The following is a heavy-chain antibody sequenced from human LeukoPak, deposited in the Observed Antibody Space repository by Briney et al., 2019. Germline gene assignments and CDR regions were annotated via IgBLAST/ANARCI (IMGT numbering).Heavy chain of an antibody. J-gene: IGHJ4*02. CDR1: GGTFSSYA. D-gene: IGHD3-9*01. CDR3: ARGPLYYDLSTGYPPSEMYYFDY. V-gene: IGHV1-69*05. Sequence: SVKVFCKASGGTFSSYAVSWVRQAPGQGLEWIGGIIPIFTTPDYAQKFRGRVSITTDESTSTAYMELSSLRSEDTALYYCARGPLYYDLSTGYPPSEMYYFDYWGQGTLVTVSS. CDR2: IIPIFTTP.